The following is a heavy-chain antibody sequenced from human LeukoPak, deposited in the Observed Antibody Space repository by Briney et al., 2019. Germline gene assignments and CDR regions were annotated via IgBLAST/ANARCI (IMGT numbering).Heavy chain of an antibody. Sequence: ASVKVSCKASGYTFTSYYTHWVRQAPGQGLEWMGIINPSGGSTSYAQKFQGRVTMTRDTSTSTVYMELSSLRSEDTAVYYCARVYSAAITGYSYGESDYWGQGTLVTVSS. CDR1: GYTFTSYY. J-gene: IGHJ4*02. CDR3: ARVYSAAITGYSYGESDY. D-gene: IGHD5-18*01. V-gene: IGHV1-46*01. CDR2: INPSGGST.